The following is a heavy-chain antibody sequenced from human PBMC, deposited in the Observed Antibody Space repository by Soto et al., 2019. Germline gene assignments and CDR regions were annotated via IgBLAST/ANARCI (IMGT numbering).Heavy chain of an antibody. CDR1: GYTFTDYD. CDR2: MNAKSGNT. J-gene: IGHJ4*02. D-gene: IGHD3-22*01. V-gene: IGHV1-8*01. Sequence: ASVKVSCKASGYTFTDYDIMWARQVTGQGLEWMGWMNAKSGNTGFAQKFQGRVTMTWDSSISTGYMEMSSLRSEDTAVYYCARGYFDRSGYYPIDHWGQGTLVTVSS. CDR3: ARGYFDRSGYYPIDH.